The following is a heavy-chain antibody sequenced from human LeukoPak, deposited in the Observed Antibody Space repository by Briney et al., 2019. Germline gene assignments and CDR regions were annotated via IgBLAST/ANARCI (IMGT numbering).Heavy chain of an antibody. CDR3: ATIFPPSYYYYYGMGV. V-gene: IGHV1-69*04. CDR1: GGTFSSYA. Sequence: SVKVSCKASGGTFSSYAISWVRQAPGQGLEWMGRIIPILGIANYAQKFQGRVTITADKSTSTAYMELSSLRSEDTAVYYCATIFPPSYYYYYGMGVWGQGTTVTVSS. J-gene: IGHJ6*02. D-gene: IGHD3-3*02. CDR2: IIPILGIA.